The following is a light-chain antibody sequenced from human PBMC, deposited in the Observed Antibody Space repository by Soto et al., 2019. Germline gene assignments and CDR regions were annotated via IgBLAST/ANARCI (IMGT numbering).Light chain of an antibody. J-gene: IGLJ2*01. V-gene: IGLV2-14*01. Sequence: SALTQPASVSGSPGQSITISCTGTSSDVGGYNYVSWYQQHPGKAPKLMIYEVSNRPSGVSNRFSASKSGNTASLTISGLQAEDEADYYCSSYTSSNTVVFGGGTKVTVL. CDR2: EVS. CDR1: SSDVGGYNY. CDR3: SSYTSSNTVV.